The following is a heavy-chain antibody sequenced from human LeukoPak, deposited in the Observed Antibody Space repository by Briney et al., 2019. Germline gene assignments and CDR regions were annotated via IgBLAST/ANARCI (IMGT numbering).Heavy chain of an antibody. D-gene: IGHD3-22*01. CDR2: ISGSGGST. CDR3: AKTGAVVIVYYFDS. CDR1: GFAFSSYG. Sequence: GGTLRLSCAASGFAFSSYGMSWVRQAPGKGLEWVSAISGSGGSTYYADSVKGRFTISRDNSKNTLYLQMNSLRAEDTATYYCAKTGAVVIVYYFDSWGQGTLVTVSS. V-gene: IGHV3-23*01. J-gene: IGHJ4*02.